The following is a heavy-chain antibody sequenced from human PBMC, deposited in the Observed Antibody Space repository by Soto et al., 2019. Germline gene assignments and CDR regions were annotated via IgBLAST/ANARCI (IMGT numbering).Heavy chain of an antibody. V-gene: IGHV1-24*01. CDR2: FDPEDGER. D-gene: IGHD5-18*01. CDR1: GYTLTELS. Sequence: ASVKVFCKVSGYTLTELSMHWVRQAPGEGLEWMGGFDPEDGERIYAQKFQGRVTMTEDTSTDTAYMELSSLRYEDTAVYYCASLHDADTAMILFADWAQGTIVIVSS. CDR3: ASLHDADTAMILFAD. J-gene: IGHJ4*02.